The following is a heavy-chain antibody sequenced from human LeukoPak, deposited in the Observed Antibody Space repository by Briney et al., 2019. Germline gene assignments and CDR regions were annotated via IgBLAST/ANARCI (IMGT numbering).Heavy chain of an antibody. CDR2: ISGSGGIT. CDR3: AKPYYYDSSGYRGMDV. J-gene: IGHJ6*02. D-gene: IGHD3-22*01. Sequence: GGSLRLSCAASGFTFNSYAMNWVRQAPGKGLEWVSTISGSGGITYYADSVKGRFTISRDNSKNTLYLQMNSLRAEDTAVYYCAKPYYYDSSGYRGMDVWGQGTTVTVSS. CDR1: GFTFNSYA. V-gene: IGHV3-23*01.